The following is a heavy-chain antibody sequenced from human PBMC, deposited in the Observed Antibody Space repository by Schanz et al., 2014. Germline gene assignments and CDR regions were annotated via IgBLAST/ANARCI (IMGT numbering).Heavy chain of an antibody. CDR2: IKKDGSEK. CDR3: AKGRFGELSAFDI. J-gene: IGHJ3*02. V-gene: IGHV3-7*03. D-gene: IGHD3-10*01. Sequence: EVQLVESGGGLVQPGGSLRLSCVASGFTFSNYWMTWVRQAPGKGLEWVANIKKDGSEKYYVDSVKGRFTISRDNAKNSLYLQMNSLRAEDTAVYYCAKGRFGELSAFDIWGQGTMVTVSS. CDR1: GFTFSNYW.